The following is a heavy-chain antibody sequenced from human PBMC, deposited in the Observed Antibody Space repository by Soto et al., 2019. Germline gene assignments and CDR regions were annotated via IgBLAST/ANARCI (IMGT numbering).Heavy chain of an antibody. J-gene: IGHJ4*02. CDR2: MNPNSGNT. CDR3: ARGSRPFRSSTSCAMGY. V-gene: IGHV1-8*01. CDR1: WYTFPPYD. Sequence: ASMKGCRQASWYTFPPYDSNWGGPATRQRLEWMGWMNPNSGNTGYAQKFQGRVTMTRNTSISTAYMELSSLRSEDTAVYYCARGSRPFRSSTSCAMGYWGQGALVTVSS. D-gene: IGHD2-2*01.